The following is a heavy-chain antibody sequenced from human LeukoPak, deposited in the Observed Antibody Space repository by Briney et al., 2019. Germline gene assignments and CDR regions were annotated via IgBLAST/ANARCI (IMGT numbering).Heavy chain of an antibody. V-gene: IGHV3-21*01. CDR1: GFTFSSYS. D-gene: IGHD7-27*01. CDR2: ISSSSSYI. J-gene: IGHJ4*02. CDR3: ARDLGSRGTDHFDY. Sequence: PGGSLRLSCAASGFTFSSYSMNWVRQAPGKGLEWVSSISSSSSYIYYADSVKGRFTISRDNAKNSLYLQMNSLRAEDTAVYYCARDLGSRGTDHFDYWGQGTLATVSS.